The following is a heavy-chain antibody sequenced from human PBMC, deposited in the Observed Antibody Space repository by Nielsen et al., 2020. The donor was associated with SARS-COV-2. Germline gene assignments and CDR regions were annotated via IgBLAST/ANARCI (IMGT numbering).Heavy chain of an antibody. J-gene: IGHJ4*02. V-gene: IGHV3-23*01. D-gene: IGHD6-13*01. CDR2: ISGGGGST. CDR1: GFTFSSYA. CDR3: ASQYGSSWYVGGY. Sequence: GGTLRLSCAASGFTFSSYAMSWVRQAPGKGLERVSAISGGGGSTYYADSVKGRFTISRDDSKNTAYLQMNSLKTEDTAVYYCASQYGSSWYVGGYWGQGTLVTVSS.